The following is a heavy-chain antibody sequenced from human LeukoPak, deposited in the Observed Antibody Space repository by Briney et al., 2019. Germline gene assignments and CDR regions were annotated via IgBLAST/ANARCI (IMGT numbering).Heavy chain of an antibody. D-gene: IGHD3-22*01. Sequence: PSEALSLTCTVSGGSISSYYWSWIRQPPGKGLEWIGYIYYSGSTNYNPSLKSRVTISVDTSKNQFSLKLSSVTAADTAVYYCARDGGDGSGYYYYDYWGQGTLVTVSS. J-gene: IGHJ4*02. CDR3: ARDGGDGSGYYYYDY. CDR2: IYYSGST. CDR1: GGSISSYY. V-gene: IGHV4-59*12.